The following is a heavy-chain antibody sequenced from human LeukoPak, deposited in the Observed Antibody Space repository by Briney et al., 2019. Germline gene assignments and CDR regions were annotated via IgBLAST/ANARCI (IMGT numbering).Heavy chain of an antibody. CDR2: ISSSSSYI. CDR3: ARDHAPYDYVWGSYRYWSEFQDY. D-gene: IGHD3-16*02. CDR1: GFTFSSYA. Sequence: GGSLRLSCAASGFTFSSYAMSWVRQAPGKGLEWVSSISSSSSYIYYADSVKGRFTISRDNAKDSLYLQMNSLRAEDTAVYYCARDHAPYDYVWGSYRYWSEFQDYWGQGTLVTVSS. V-gene: IGHV3-21*01. J-gene: IGHJ4*02.